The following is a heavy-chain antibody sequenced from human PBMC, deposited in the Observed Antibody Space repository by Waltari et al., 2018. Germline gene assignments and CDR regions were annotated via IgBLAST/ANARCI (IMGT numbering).Heavy chain of an antibody. D-gene: IGHD6-13*01. J-gene: IGHJ6*03. CDR2: IYYSGST. CDR3: ARVTAGTYYYYYYMDV. CDR1: GGSISSYY. V-gene: IGHV4-59*01. Sequence: QVQLQESGPGLVKPSETLSLTCTVSGGSISSYYWSWIRQPPGKGLEWIGYIYYSGSTNYNPSLKSRVTISVDTSKNQFSLKLSSVTAADTAVYYCARVTAGTYYYYYYMDVWGKGTTVTISS.